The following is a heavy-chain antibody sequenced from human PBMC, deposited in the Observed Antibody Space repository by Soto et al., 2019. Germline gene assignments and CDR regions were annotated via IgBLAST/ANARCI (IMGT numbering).Heavy chain of an antibody. CDR3: ARGNVDYGGPDDAFDI. CDR1: GGSISSGGYS. V-gene: IGHV4-30-2*01. J-gene: IGHJ3*02. D-gene: IGHD4-17*01. CDR2: IYHSGST. Sequence: KPSETLSLTCAVSGGSISSGGYSWSWIRQPPGKGLEWIGYIYHSGSTYYNPSLKSRVTISVDRSKNQFSLKLSSVTAADTAVYYCARGNVDYGGPDDAFDIWGQGTMVTVSS.